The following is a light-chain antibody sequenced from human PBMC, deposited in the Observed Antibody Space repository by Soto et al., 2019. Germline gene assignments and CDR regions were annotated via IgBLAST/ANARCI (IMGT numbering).Light chain of an antibody. CDR2: GAS. V-gene: IGKV3-20*01. CDR1: QSVDNSY. J-gene: IGKJ1*01. Sequence: EIVLTQSPGTLSLSSGERATLSCKTSQSVDNSYLAWYQHKHGQPPRLLIYGASDRATRIPDRFRASGSGTDFTLTITRLEPEDFAVYYCQKYDTSPWTFGPGTKVEIK. CDR3: QKYDTSPWT.